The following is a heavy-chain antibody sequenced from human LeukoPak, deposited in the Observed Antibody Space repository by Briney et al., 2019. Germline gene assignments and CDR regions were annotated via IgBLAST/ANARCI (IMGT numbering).Heavy chain of an antibody. CDR1: GFTVSSNY. CDR2: IYSGGST. D-gene: IGHD3-16*01. CDR3: ARLSWAAIHAFDI. J-gene: IGHJ3*02. V-gene: IGHV3-66*04. Sequence: GGSLRLSCAASGFTVSSNYMSWVRQAPGKGLEWVSVIYSGGSTYYADSVKGRFTISRDNSKNTLYLQMNSLRAEDTAVYYCARLSWAAIHAFDIWGQGTMVTVSS.